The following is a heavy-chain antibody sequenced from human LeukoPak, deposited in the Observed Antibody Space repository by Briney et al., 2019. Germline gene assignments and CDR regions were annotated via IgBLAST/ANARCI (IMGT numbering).Heavy chain of an antibody. J-gene: IGHJ4*02. D-gene: IGHD3-10*01. CDR1: GYTFTNYA. Sequence: GASVKVSCKASGYTFTNYAIAWVRQAPGQGLDWMGWINPYNGNTNYAQKFQGRVTMTTDTSTSTAYMELRSLRSDDTAVFFCARLLLGSGSRGFVYWGQGTLVTVSS. CDR2: INPYNGNT. V-gene: IGHV1-18*01. CDR3: ARLLLGSGSRGFVY.